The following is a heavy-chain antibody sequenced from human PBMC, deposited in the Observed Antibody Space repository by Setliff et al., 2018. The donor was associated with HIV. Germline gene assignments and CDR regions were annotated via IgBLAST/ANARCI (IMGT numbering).Heavy chain of an antibody. V-gene: IGHV4-34*01. J-gene: IGHJ5*01. CDR3: ARGLLDRSGHRSDCFDS. D-gene: IGHD3-22*01. CDR2: INHSGST. CDR1: AGSISSDQ. Sequence: PSETLSLTCTVSAGSISSDQWSWIRQPPGKGLEWIGEINHSGSTNYNPSLKSRVTVSVDTSKNQFSLRLRSVTAADTAVYYCARGLLDRSGHRSDCFDSWGRGTPVTVSS.